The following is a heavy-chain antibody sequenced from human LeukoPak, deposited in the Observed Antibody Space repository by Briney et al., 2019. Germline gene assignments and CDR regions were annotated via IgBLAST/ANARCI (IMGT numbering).Heavy chain of an antibody. V-gene: IGHV1-18*01. CDR1: GYTFTSYG. Sequence: ASVKVSCKASGYTFTSYGISWVRQAPGQGLEWMGWISAYNGNTNYAQKLQGRVTMTTDTSTSTAYMELRSLRSDDTAVYYCARDRGSITMVRGVTRRCDYWDQGTLVTVSS. CDR3: ARDRGSITMVRGVTRRCDY. J-gene: IGHJ4*02. CDR2: ISAYNGNT. D-gene: IGHD3-10*01.